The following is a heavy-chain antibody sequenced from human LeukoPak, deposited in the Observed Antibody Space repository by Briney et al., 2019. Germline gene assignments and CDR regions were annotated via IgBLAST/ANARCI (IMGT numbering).Heavy chain of an antibody. CDR3: ALVGPQEYFQH. V-gene: IGHV3-11*06. CDR1: GFTFSDYY. CDR2: ISSSSSYT. Sequence: PGKSLRLSCAASGFTFSDYYMSWIRQAPGKGLEWVSYISSSSSYTNYADSVKGRFTISRDNAKNSLYLQMNSLRAEDTAVYYCALVGPQEYFQHWGQGTLVTVSS. J-gene: IGHJ1*01. D-gene: IGHD1-26*01.